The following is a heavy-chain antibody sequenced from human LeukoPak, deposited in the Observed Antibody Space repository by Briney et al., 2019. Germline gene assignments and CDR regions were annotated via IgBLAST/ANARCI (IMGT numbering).Heavy chain of an antibody. J-gene: IGHJ6*02. CDR3: ARGRSGVVTFRVDHGLDV. V-gene: IGHV3-53*01. D-gene: IGHD3-3*01. CDR1: GFTVSSNY. Sequence: GGSLRLSCAASGFTVSSNYMSWVRQAPGKGLECVSIIYSDGDIYYGDSVKGRFIISRDNSKNTLYLQMNSLRVEDTAIYYCARGRSGVVTFRVDHGLDVWSQGITVTVSS. CDR2: IYSDGDI.